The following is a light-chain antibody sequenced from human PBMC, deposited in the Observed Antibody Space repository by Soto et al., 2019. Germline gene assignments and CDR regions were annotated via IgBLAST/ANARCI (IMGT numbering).Light chain of an antibody. CDR1: QSVSSY. CDR2: DAS. J-gene: IGKJ2*01. V-gene: IGKV3-11*01. CDR3: QQRSNWPPVS. Sequence: EIVLTQSPATLSLSPGERATLSCRASQSVSSYLAWYQQKPVQAPRLLIYDASNRATGIPARFSGSGSGTDFTLTISSLEPEDFAVDYCQQRSNWPPVSFGQGTKLEIK.